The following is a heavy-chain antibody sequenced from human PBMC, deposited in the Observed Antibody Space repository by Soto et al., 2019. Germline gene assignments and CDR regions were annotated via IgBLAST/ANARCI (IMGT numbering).Heavy chain of an antibody. Sequence: QVQLVQSGAEVKKPGASVRVSCKASGYTFTSYYIHWVRQAPGHGPEWMGMISPSSGGTDYAQKXQXXXTXXRDTSTSTVYMELSSLRSEDTAVYYCTRSIITTAGTDAFDLWGQGTLVTVSS. CDR1: GYTFTSYY. J-gene: IGHJ3*01. D-gene: IGHD6-13*01. CDR3: TRSIITTAGTDAFDL. CDR2: ISPSSGGT. V-gene: IGHV1-46*03.